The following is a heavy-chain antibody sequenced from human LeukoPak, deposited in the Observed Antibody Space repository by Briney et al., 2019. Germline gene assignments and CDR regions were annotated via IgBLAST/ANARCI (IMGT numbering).Heavy chain of an antibody. D-gene: IGHD3-3*01. CDR1: GFTFSSYW. CDR3: ARDLPTIFGVDKGDY. CDR2: IKQDGSEK. J-gene: IGHJ4*02. Sequence: PGGSLRLSCAASGFTFSSYWMSWVRQAPGKGLEWVANIKQDGSEKYYVDSVKGRFTIPRDNAKNSLYLQMNSLRAEDTAVYYCARDLPTIFGVDKGDYWGQGTLVTVSS. V-gene: IGHV3-7*01.